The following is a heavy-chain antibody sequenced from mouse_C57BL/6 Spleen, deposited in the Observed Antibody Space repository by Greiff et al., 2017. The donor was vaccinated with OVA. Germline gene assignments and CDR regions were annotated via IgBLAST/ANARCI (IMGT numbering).Heavy chain of an antibody. CDR2: IDPETGGT. V-gene: IGHV1-15*01. Sequence: QVQLKESGAELVRPGASVTLSCMASGYTFTDYEMHWVKQTPVHGLEWIGAIDPETGGTAYNQKFKGKAILTADKSSSTAYMELRSLTSEDSAVYYCTREGSNFDYWGQGTTLTVSS. CDR3: TREGSNFDY. CDR1: GYTFTDYE. J-gene: IGHJ2*01. D-gene: IGHD1-1*01.